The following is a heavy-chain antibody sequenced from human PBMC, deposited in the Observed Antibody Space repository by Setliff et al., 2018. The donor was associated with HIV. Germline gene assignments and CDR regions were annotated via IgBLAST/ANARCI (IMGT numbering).Heavy chain of an antibody. J-gene: IGHJ6*03. CDR1: GDSMSRHY. CDR2: IYSNGNT. V-gene: IGHV4-59*11. CDR3: ARGLTIFGVATPGIYSFMDV. Sequence: SSETLSLTCTVSGDSMSRHYWSWIRQPPGKGLEFIGNIYSNGNTNYNPSLKSRVAISIDTSKNHFSLNLTSVTAADTAVYYCARGLTIFGVATPGIYSFMDVWGKGTTVTVSS. D-gene: IGHD3-3*01.